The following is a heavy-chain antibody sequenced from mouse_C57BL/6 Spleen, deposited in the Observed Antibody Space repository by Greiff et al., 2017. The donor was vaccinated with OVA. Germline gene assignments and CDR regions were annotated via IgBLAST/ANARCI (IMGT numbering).Heavy chain of an antibody. Sequence: QVQLQQPGAELVMPGASVKLSCKASGSTFPGYGMPWVKRRPGQGLEWIGEIDPSDSYTNYNKKFKGKSTWTVDKSSSPAYMQLSSLTSEDSAVYYCARVGAYYGNYFDYWGQGTTLTVSS. J-gene: IGHJ2*01. CDR2: IDPSDSYT. D-gene: IGHD1-1*02. CDR3: ARVGAYYGNYFDY. V-gene: IGHV1-69*01. CDR1: GSTFPGYG.